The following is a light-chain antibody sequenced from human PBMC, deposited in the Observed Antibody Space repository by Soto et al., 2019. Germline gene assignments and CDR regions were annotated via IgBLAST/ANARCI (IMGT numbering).Light chain of an antibody. V-gene: IGLV2-8*01. CDR3: SAYAGLNHEL. J-gene: IGLJ2*01. CDR2: EVN. CDR1: SSDVGGYKY. Sequence: QSALTQPPSASGSPGQSVTISCTGTSSDVGGYKYVSWYQQKSGKAPKLIISEVNERPSAVPDRFSGSKSDNTASLTVSGLQAEDEADYYCSAYAGLNHELFGGGTKLTVL.